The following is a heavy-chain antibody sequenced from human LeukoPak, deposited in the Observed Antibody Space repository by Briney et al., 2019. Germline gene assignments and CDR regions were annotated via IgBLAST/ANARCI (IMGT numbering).Heavy chain of an antibody. CDR1: GSSISSVYY. V-gene: IGHV4-38-2*02. J-gene: IGHJ4*02. CDR2: LLHIGAT. D-gene: IGHD2-15*01. CDR3: ARVGSSNTHYDY. Sequence: SETLSLTCSVSGSSISSVYYWAWIRQPPGKGLEWIVSLLHIGATYYHPSLKSRVTISVDTSKNRFSLTLSSVTTADTAFYDCARVGSSNTHYDYWGWGTLVTVSS.